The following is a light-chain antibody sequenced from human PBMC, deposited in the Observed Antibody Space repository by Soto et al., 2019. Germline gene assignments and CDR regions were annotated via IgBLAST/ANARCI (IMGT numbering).Light chain of an antibody. V-gene: IGLV1-44*01. CDR3: ATWDDSLNVV. J-gene: IGLJ3*02. Sequence: QSVLTQSPSASETPGQRVSISCSGSSSNIGSNTVSWYQHVPGTAPKLLIYSNDQRPSAVPGRFSGSKSGSSASLAISGLQSEDEAYYYCATWDDSLNVVFGGGTKVTVL. CDR1: SSNIGSNT. CDR2: SND.